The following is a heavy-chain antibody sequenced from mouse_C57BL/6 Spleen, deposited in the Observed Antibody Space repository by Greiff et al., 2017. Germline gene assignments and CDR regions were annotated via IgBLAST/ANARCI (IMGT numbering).Heavy chain of an antibody. CDR1: GYTFTSYW. V-gene: IGHV1-55*01. J-gene: IGHJ2*01. CDR2: IYPGSGST. D-gene: IGHD1-1*01. CDR3: AREGKFITTVVATNYFDD. Sequence: QVQLQQPGAELVKPGASVKMSCKASGYTFTSYWITWVKQRPGQGLEWIGDIYPGSGSTNYNEKFTSKAKLTLAPSSSTAYLQLSSLTSEDSAVYYCAREGKFITTVVATNYFDDWGTGNTLTVSS.